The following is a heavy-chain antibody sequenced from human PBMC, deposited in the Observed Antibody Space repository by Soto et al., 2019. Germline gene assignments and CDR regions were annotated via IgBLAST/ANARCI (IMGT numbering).Heavy chain of an antibody. CDR3: ARSRRGAYSSGWYSLSGYYNYGIDV. D-gene: IGHD6-19*01. Sequence: PWVSPKISCRASGYSFSCYWIGWVRQMPGKGLEWMGIIYPGDSDTKYSPSLQGHVTISADTSISTAYLQWTSLKASDTAMYYCARSRRGAYSSGWYSLSGYYNYGIDVWGQGTKVTVSS. V-gene: IGHV5-51*01. CDR1: GYSFSCYW. CDR2: IYPGDSDT. J-gene: IGHJ6*02.